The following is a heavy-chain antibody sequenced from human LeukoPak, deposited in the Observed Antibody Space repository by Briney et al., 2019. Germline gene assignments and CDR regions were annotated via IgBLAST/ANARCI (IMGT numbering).Heavy chain of an antibody. CDR3: ARGKWELNNWFDP. Sequence: ASVKVSCKASGYTFTGYYMHWVRQAPGQGLEWMGWISAYNGNTNYAQKLQGRVTMTTDTSTSTAYMELRSLRSDDTAVYYCARGKWELNNWFDPWGQGTLVTVSS. V-gene: IGHV1-18*04. CDR2: ISAYNGNT. J-gene: IGHJ5*02. CDR1: GYTFTGYY. D-gene: IGHD1-26*01.